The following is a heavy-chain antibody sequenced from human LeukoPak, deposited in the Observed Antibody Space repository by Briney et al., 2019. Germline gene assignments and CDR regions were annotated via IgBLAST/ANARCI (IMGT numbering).Heavy chain of an antibody. J-gene: IGHJ4*02. CDR3: ARDLEDNSILVVGFDY. CDR2: IWYDGSNK. V-gene: IGHV3-33*01. Sequence: PGRSLRLSCAASGFTFSSYGMHWVRQAPGKGLEWVAVIWYDGSNKYYADSVKGRFTISRDNSKNTLYLQMNSLRAEDTAVYYCARDLEDNSILVVGFDYWGQGTLVTVSS. CDR1: GFTFSSYG. D-gene: IGHD3-22*01.